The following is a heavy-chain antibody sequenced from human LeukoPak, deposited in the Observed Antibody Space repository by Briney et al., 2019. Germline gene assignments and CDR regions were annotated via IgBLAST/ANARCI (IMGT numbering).Heavy chain of an antibody. J-gene: IGHJ4*02. V-gene: IGHV1-18*01. Sequence: ASVNVSFKASGYTFTIYGISWVRQAPGQGREWMGWISAYNGNTNYAQKLQGRVTMTTDTSTSTAYMELRSLRSDDTAVYYCARDLSPTVPSDYWGQGTLVTVSS. CDR3: ARDLSPTVPSDY. CDR2: ISAYNGNT. CDR1: GYTFTIYG. D-gene: IGHD4-17*01.